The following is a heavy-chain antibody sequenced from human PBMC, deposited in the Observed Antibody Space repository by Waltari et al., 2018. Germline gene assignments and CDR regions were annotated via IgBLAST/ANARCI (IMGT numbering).Heavy chain of an antibody. CDR3: AKAGIRITMIVVVTADDAFDI. Sequence: EVQLVESGGGLVQPGRSLRLSCAASGFTFDDYAMHWVRQAPGKGLEWVSGVSWNSGSIGDADSVKGRFTISRDNAKNSLYLQMNSLRAEDTALYYCAKAGIRITMIVVVTADDAFDIWGQGTMVTVSS. CDR2: VSWNSGSI. J-gene: IGHJ3*02. D-gene: IGHD3-22*01. V-gene: IGHV3-9*01. CDR1: GFTFDDYA.